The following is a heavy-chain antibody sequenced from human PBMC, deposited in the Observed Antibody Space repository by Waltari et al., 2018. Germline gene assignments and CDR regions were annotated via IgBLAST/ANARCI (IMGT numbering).Heavy chain of an antibody. D-gene: IGHD3-16*01. CDR1: GYSISSGYY. Sequence: QVQLQESGPGLVKPSETLSLTCAVSGYSISSGYYWGWIRQPPGKGLEWIGSIYYSGSTNYNPSLKSRVTISVDTSKNQFSLKLSSVTAADTAVYYCARAKLGGVDYWGQGTLVTVSS. CDR2: IYYSGST. J-gene: IGHJ4*02. CDR3: ARAKLGGVDY. V-gene: IGHV4-38-2*01.